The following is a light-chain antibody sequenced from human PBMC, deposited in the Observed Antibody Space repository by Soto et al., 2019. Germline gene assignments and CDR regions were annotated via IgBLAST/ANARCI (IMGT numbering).Light chain of an antibody. CDR2: GAS. V-gene: IGKV3-20*01. J-gene: IGKJ1*01. CDR3: QQYGSSGT. Sequence: DIVLTQSPVTLSLFPGERATRSFRASQSVSNNYLAWYQQKPGQAPRLLIYGASNRATGIPERFSGSGYGTDFTLTISRLEPEDFAAYYCQQYGSSGTFGQGTNLDIK. CDR1: QSVSNNY.